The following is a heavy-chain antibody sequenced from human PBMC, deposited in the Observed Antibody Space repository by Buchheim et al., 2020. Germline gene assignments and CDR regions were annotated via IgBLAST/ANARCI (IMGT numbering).Heavy chain of an antibody. V-gene: IGHV3-30-3*01. CDR2: ISYDGSNK. J-gene: IGHJ4*02. Sequence: QVQLVESGGGVVQPGRSLRLSCAASGFTFSSYAMHWVRQAPGKGLEWVAVISYDGSNKYYADSVKGRFTISRDNSKNTLYLQMNSLRAEDTAVDYCARGDAAAAAPEDYWGQGTL. CDR1: GFTFSSYA. D-gene: IGHD6-13*01. CDR3: ARGDAAAAAPEDY.